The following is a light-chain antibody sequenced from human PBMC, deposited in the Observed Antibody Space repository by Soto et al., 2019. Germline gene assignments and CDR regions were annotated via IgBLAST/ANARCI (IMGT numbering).Light chain of an antibody. CDR2: DVS. V-gene: IGLV2-14*01. J-gene: IGLJ2*01. CDR1: SSDVGGYNY. CDR3: SSYTSSSTSVV. Sequence: QSALTQPASVSGSPGQSITISCTGTSSDVGGYNYVSWYQQHPGKAPKLMIYDVSNRPSVVSSRFSGSKSGNTASLTISGLQAEDEAEYYCSSYTSSSTSVVFGGGTKVTVL.